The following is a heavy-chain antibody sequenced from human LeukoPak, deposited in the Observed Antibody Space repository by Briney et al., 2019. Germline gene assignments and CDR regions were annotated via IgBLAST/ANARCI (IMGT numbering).Heavy chain of an antibody. CDR1: GFTFSSSE. Sequence: PGGSLRLSCAASGFTFSSSEMNWVRQAPGKGLEWVSYISSTGSTTYYADSVKGRFTISRDNDKNSLFLQMNSLRAEDTAVYYCARELYSGYRSYYYYYGMDVWGQGTTVTVSS. V-gene: IGHV3-48*03. J-gene: IGHJ6*02. CDR2: ISSTGSTT. D-gene: IGHD5-12*01. CDR3: ARELYSGYRSYYYYYGMDV.